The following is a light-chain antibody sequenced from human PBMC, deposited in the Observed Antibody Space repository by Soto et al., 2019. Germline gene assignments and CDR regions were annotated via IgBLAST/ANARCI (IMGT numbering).Light chain of an antibody. CDR3: QQSFDTPFT. V-gene: IGKV1-39*01. CDR1: QSISSF. CDR2: ATS. Sequence: DIQMTQSPASLSASVGDRVTITCRASQSISSFLNWYQQKPGKPPKFLIYATSSVQSDVPSRFSGSGSGTDFTLTINSLQPEDFATYFCQQSFDTPFTFGQGTKLEIK. J-gene: IGKJ2*01.